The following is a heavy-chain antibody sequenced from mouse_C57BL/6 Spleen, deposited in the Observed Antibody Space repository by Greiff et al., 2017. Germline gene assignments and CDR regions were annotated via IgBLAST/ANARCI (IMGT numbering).Heavy chain of an antibody. D-gene: IGHD3-2*02. J-gene: IGHJ1*03. V-gene: IGHV1-55*01. CDR1: GYTFTSYW. CDR3: ARQLRLHWYFDV. Sequence: QVQLQQSGAELVKPGASVKMSCKASGYTFTSYWITWVKQRPGQGLEWIGDIYPGSGSTNYNEKFKSKATLTVDTSSSTAYMQLSSLTSEDSAVYYCARQLRLHWYFDVWGTGTTVTVSS. CDR2: IYPGSGST.